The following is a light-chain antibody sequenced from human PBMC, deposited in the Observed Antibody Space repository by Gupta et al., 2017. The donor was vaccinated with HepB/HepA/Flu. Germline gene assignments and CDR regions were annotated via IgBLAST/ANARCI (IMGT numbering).Light chain of an antibody. J-gene: IGKJ4*01. CDR2: DAS. V-gene: IGKV1-33*01. Sequence: DIQMTPSPSSLSASVGDRVTITCQASQDISNRLYWYQQRPGRAPKLLIYDASNLETGVPSRFSGSGSGTDFTVTISSLQPEDIATYYCQQYDKLPRSLTFGGGTKVEIK. CDR3: QQYDKLPRSLT. CDR1: QDISNR.